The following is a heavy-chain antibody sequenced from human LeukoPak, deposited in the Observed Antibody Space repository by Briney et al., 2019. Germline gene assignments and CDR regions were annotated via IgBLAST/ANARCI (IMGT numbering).Heavy chain of an antibody. CDR1: GGSFSGYY. Sequence: SETLSLTCAVYGGSFSGYYWSWIRQPPGKGLEWIGSIYYSGSTSYNPSLESRITISVDTSKNQFSLKLSSVTAADTAIYYCATTGGSPRGWLDPWGQGTLVTVS. D-gene: IGHD1-26*01. J-gene: IGHJ5*02. CDR2: IYYSGST. V-gene: IGHV4-34*01. CDR3: ATTGGSPRGWLDP.